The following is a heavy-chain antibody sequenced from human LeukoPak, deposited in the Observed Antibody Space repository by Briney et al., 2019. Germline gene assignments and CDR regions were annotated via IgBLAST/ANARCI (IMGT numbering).Heavy chain of an antibody. CDR2: ISGSGGST. V-gene: IGHV3-23*01. D-gene: IGHD3-10*01. CDR3: AKVSDYYGSGSYYGPFDY. CDR1: GFTFSSYA. Sequence: GGSLRLSCAASGFTFSSYAMSWVRQAPGKGLEWVSAISGSGGSTYYADSVKGRFTISRGNSKNTLYLQMNSLRAEDTAVYYCAKVSDYYGSGSYYGPFDYWGQGTLVTVSS. J-gene: IGHJ4*02.